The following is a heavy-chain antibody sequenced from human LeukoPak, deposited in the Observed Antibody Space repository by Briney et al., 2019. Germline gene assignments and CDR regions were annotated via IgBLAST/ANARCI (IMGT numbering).Heavy chain of an antibody. CDR1: GYTFTSYG. CDR2: ISAYNGNT. Sequence: ASVKVSCKASGYTFTSYGISWVRQAPGQGLEWMGWISAYNGNTNYAQKLQGRVTMTTDTSTSTAYMELRSLKSDDTAVYYCARVLSGGSYYYDSSGYYGLDYWGQGTLVTVSS. CDR3: ARVLSGGSYYYDSSGYYGLDY. J-gene: IGHJ4*02. V-gene: IGHV1-18*01. D-gene: IGHD3-22*01.